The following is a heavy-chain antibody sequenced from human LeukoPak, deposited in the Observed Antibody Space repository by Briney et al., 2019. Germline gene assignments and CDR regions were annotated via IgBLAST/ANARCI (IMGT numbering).Heavy chain of an antibody. J-gene: IGHJ6*04. CDR1: GFTFSSYA. CDR2: ISYDGSKK. CDR3: AELGITMIGGV. Sequence: AGSLRLSCAASGFTFSSYAMHWVRQAPGKGLEWVAIISYDGSKKNYADSVKGRFTTSRDNAKNSLYLQMNSLRAEDTAVYYCAELGITMIGGVWGKGTTVTISS. D-gene: IGHD3-10*02. V-gene: IGHV3-30*04.